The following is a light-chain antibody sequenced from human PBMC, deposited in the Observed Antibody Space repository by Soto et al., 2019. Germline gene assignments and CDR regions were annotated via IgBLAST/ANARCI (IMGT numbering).Light chain of an antibody. V-gene: IGKV3-15*01. CDR2: LAA. CDR3: QQYNSWPRT. Sequence: EIVMTQSPALLSVSPGERATLSFRASHSVSSNLAWDQQKPGQAPRLLIYLAATRATSIPARFTGSGSGTDFTQTIGSLTYEDFAVYYCQQYNSWPRTFGQGTKVEIK. CDR1: HSVSSN. J-gene: IGKJ1*01.